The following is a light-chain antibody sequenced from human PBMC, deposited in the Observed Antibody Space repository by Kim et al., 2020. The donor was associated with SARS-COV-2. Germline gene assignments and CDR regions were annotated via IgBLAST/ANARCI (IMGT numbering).Light chain of an antibody. CDR1: QSVSSS. CDR3: QQYNNWIT. J-gene: IGKJ5*01. Sequence: SVSPEERATLSCRASQSVSSSLAWYQQKPGQAPRLLIYGASTRATGIPARFSGSGSGTEFTLTISSLQSEDLAVYYCQQYNNWITFGQGTRLEIK. CDR2: GAS. V-gene: IGKV3-15*01.